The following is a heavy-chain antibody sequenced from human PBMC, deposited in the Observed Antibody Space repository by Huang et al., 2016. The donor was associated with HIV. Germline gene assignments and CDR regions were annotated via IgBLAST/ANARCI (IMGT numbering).Heavy chain of an antibody. CDR2: INAANGKT. CDR3: ARGAHCSTTNYRLYSGH. D-gene: IGHD2-2*01. J-gene: IGHJ4*02. V-gene: IGHV1-3*01. Sequence: QVQLVQSGAEVKKPGASVKVSCKASGYTFTNYAMHWVRQAPGQSLEWMGWINAANGKTRFSQKFQGRLTITRDASASTAYMGLTSLRSEDTAVYYCARGAHCSTTNYRLYSGHWGQGTLVTVSS. CDR1: GYTFTNYA.